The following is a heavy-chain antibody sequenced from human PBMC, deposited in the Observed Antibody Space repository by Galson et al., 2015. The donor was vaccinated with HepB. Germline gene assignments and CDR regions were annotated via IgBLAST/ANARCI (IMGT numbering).Heavy chain of an antibody. J-gene: IGHJ6*02. CDR1: GHTFTSYD. Sequence: SVKVSCKASGHTFTSYDINWVRQAPGQGLEWMGWMNPNSGNTGYAQKFQGRVTMTRNTSISTAYMELSSLRSEDTAVDYCASMVRGFWTIYCYGMDVWGQGTTVTVSS. CDR3: ASMVRGFWTIYCYGMDV. CDR2: MNPNSGNT. V-gene: IGHV1-8*01. D-gene: IGHD3-10*01.